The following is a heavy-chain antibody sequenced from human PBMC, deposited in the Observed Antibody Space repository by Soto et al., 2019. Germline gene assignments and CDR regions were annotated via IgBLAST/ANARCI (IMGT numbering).Heavy chain of an antibody. CDR2: IWHDGRYE. Sequence: QVQLVESGGGVVQPGRSLRLSCVASGVSFSTYGMHWVRQAPGKGLEWVASIWHDGRYEFHADAVKGRFAISRDNSKNSLYLQMNSLRVEDTAMYYCATEGGVPYGSSWGDFWGQGTLVTVSS. D-gene: IGHD6-13*01. V-gene: IGHV3-33*01. CDR3: ATEGGVPYGSSWGDF. CDR1: GVSFSTYG. J-gene: IGHJ4*02.